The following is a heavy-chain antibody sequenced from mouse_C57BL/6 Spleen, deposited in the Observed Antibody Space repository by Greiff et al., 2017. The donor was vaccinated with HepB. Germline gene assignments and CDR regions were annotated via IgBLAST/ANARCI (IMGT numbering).Heavy chain of an antibody. J-gene: IGHJ3*01. Sequence: DVQLVESGGGLVKPGGSLKLSCAASGFTFSSYAMSWVRQTPEKRLEWVATISDGGSYTYYPDNVKGRFTISRDNAKNNLYLQMSHLKSEDTAMYYCARDCDYVFAYWGQGTLVTVSA. CDR3: ARDCDYVFAY. CDR2: ISDGGSYT. D-gene: IGHD2-4*01. CDR1: GFTFSSYA. V-gene: IGHV5-4*01.